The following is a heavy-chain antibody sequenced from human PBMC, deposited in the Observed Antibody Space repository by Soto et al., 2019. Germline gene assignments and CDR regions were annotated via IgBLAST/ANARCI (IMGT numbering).Heavy chain of an antibody. D-gene: IGHD3-10*01. J-gene: IGHJ5*02. V-gene: IGHV4-30-2*01. Sequence: SETLSLTCAVSGGSISSGGYFWSWIRQPPGKGLEWIGYIYHSGSTYYNPSLKSRVTISVDRSKNQFSLKLSSVTAADTAVYYCARAKDYYGSGSYRGVNWFDPWGQGTLVTVSS. CDR1: GGSISSGGYF. CDR2: IYHSGST. CDR3: ARAKDYYGSGSYRGVNWFDP.